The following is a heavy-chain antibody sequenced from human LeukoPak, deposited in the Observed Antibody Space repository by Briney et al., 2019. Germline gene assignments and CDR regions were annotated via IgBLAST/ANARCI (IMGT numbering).Heavy chain of an antibody. CDR1: GGSISSYY. D-gene: IGHD6-19*01. Sequence: PSETLSLTCTVSGGSISSYYWSWIRQPPGKGLEWIGYIYYSGGTNYNPSLKSRVTISVDTSKNQFSLKLSSVTAADTAVYYCARHAWSRSGWSNFDYWGQGTLVTVSS. CDR2: IYYSGGT. CDR3: ARHAWSRSGWSNFDY. J-gene: IGHJ4*02. V-gene: IGHV4-59*08.